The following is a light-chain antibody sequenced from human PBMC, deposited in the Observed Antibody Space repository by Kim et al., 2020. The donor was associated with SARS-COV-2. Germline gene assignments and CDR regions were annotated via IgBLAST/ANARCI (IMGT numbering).Light chain of an antibody. V-gene: IGKV2D-29*02. J-gene: IGKJ4*01. CDR2: EVS. Sequence: DIVVTQTPLSLSVTPGQPASISCKSSQSLLHSDGNTYLYWYLQRPGLSPQLLIYEVSNRFSGVSDRFSGSGSGTDFTLKISPVGAEEAGVYYCVQTIKVPLTFGGRTKVDIK. CDR1: QSLLHSDGNTY. CDR3: VQTIKVPLT.